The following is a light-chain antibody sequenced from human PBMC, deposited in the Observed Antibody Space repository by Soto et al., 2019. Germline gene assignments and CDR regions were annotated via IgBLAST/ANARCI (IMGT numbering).Light chain of an antibody. J-gene: IGKJ2*01. CDR1: QSLLHSNGYNY. V-gene: IGKV2-28*01. CDR2: LGS. Sequence: DIVMTQSPLSLPVTPGEPASISCRSSQSLLHSNGYNYLDWYLQKPGQSPQVLIYLGSNRASVVPDRFSGSGSGTDFTLKISRVEAEDVGVYYCMQALETPYTFGQGTKLEIK. CDR3: MQALETPYT.